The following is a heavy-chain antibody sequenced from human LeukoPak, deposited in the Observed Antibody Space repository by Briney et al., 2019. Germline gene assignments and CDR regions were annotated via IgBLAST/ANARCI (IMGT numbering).Heavy chain of an antibody. V-gene: IGHV1-58*02. D-gene: IGHD3-3*01. J-gene: IGHJ4*02. CDR3: ARVHYDFWSGQPDY. CDR2: IVVGSGNT. Sequence: ASVKVSCKASGFTFTSSVMQWVRQARGQRLEWIGWIVVGSGNTNYAQKFQERVTMTRDTSISTAYMELSRLRSDDTAVYYCARVHYDFWSGQPDYWGQGTLVTVSS. CDR1: GFTFTSSV.